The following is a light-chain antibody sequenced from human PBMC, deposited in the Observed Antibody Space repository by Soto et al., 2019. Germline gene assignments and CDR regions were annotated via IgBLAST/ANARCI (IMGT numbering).Light chain of an antibody. J-gene: IGKJ2*01. V-gene: IGKV3-20*01. CDR1: QSVSGTY. CDR3: QQYGGSPGYT. CDR2: GTS. Sequence: EIVLTQSPGTLSLSPGERATLSCRASQSVSGTYLAWYQQKPGQPLRLLIYGTSSRATGIPDRFSGSGSGTDFTLTISRLEPEDFGVYYCQQYGGSPGYTFGQGTKLEI.